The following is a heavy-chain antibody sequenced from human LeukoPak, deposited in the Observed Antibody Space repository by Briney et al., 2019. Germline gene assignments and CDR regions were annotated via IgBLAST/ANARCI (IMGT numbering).Heavy chain of an antibody. J-gene: IGHJ4*02. CDR3: ARGGGDPIVLMAYDY. Sequence: PSETLSLTCTVSGYSISSGYYWGWIRQPPGKGLEWIGSIYHSGSTYYNPSLKSRVTISVDTSKNQFSLKLSSVTAADTAVYYCARGGGDPIVLMAYDYWGQGTLVTVSS. D-gene: IGHD2-8*01. CDR2: IYHSGST. V-gene: IGHV4-38-2*02. CDR1: GYSISSGYY.